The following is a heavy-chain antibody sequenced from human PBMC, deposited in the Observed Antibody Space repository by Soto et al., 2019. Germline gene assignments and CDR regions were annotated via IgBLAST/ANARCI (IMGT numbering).Heavy chain of an antibody. CDR2: IKQDGSET. Sequence: EVQLVESGGGLVQPGGSLRLSCVVSGFTFSSYWMNWVRQAPVKGLEWVANIKQDGSETHYVDSVKGRFTISRDNAKNSLYLQMNSLRAEDTAVYYCVRGTPTPGLDYWGQGTLVTVSS. J-gene: IGHJ4*02. CDR3: VRGTPTPGLDY. CDR1: GFTFSSYW. V-gene: IGHV3-7*03. D-gene: IGHD1-7*01.